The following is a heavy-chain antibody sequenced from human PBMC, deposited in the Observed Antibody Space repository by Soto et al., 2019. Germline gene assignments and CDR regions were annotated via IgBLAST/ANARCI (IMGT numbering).Heavy chain of an antibody. D-gene: IGHD2-15*01. J-gene: IGHJ4*02. CDR1: GFTFTSYG. Sequence: QVQLVQSGAEVKKPGASMKVSCKASGFTFTSYGISWVRQAPGQGLEWMGWVSAYNGNTHNAQTLQGRVTMTTDTSTTTAYMELRSPRADDAPAYYSSRGGSSGPPHEDYRGQGTLVSVSS. V-gene: IGHV1-18*01. CDR2: VSAYNGNT. CDR3: SRGGSSGPPHEDY.